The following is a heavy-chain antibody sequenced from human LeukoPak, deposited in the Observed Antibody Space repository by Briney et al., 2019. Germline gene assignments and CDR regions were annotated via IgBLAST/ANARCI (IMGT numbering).Heavy chain of an antibody. CDR2: IYYSGST. D-gene: IGHD5-24*01. Sequence: SETLSLTCTVSGGSISSYYWSWIRQPPGKGLEWMGYIYYSGSTNYNPSLKSRVPISVDTSKNQFSLKLSSVTAADTAVYYCARDGEMATISRFWYFDLWGRGTLVTVSS. V-gene: IGHV4-59*12. CDR1: GGSISSYY. CDR3: ARDGEMATISRFWYFDL. J-gene: IGHJ2*01.